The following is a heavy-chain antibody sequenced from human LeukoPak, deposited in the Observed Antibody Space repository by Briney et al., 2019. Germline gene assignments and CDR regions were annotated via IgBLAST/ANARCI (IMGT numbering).Heavy chain of an antibody. CDR1: GFTFTGYA. CDR2: ISSDGSNK. V-gene: IGHV3-30*04. Sequence: PGRSLRLSCAASGFTFTGYAMLWVRQAPGKGLEWVAVISSDGSNKYYADSVRGRFTISRVNSKNTVDLQMNSLRAEDTAVYYCARNPSGYYWACVDYWGQGTLLTVSS. D-gene: IGHD5-12*01. J-gene: IGHJ4*02. CDR3: ARNPSGYYWACVDY.